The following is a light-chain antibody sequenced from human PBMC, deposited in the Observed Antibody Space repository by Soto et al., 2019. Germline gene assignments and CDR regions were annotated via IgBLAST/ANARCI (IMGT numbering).Light chain of an antibody. J-gene: IGLJ2*01. CDR1: SSDVGGYNY. V-gene: IGLV2-8*01. Sequence: QSVPTQPPSASGSPGQSATISCTGTSSDVGGYNYVSWYQQYPGKAPKLMIYEVSKRPSGVPDRFSGSKSGNTASLTVSGLQAEDEADYYCSSYAGRSTWVFGGGTQLTVL. CDR2: EVS. CDR3: SSYAGRSTWV.